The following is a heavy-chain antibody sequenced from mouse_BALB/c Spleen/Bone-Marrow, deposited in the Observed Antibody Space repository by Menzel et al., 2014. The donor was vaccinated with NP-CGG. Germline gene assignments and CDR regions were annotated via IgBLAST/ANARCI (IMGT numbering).Heavy chain of an antibody. Sequence: QVQLQQSGPELVRPGASVKISCKASGYEFSDSWMSWVKQRPGQGLEWIGQIYPGDGDSIYNGKFKGKATLTSDKFSSTAYMQLSSLTSVDSAVYFCARSLSVVTPMDYWGQGTSVTVSS. CDR1: GYEFSDSW. J-gene: IGHJ4*01. D-gene: IGHD1-1*01. V-gene: IGHV1-82*01. CDR3: ARSLSVVTPMDY. CDR2: IYPGDGDS.